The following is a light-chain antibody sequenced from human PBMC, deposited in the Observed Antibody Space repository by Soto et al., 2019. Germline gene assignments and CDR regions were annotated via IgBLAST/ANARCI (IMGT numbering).Light chain of an antibody. Sequence: EIVLTQSAATLSLSPGERATLSCRASQSVSTCLAWYQQNRGQAPRLLILDPSNRATGIPARFSGSGSGTDFTLTSSCVAAEDVAVHYCQQRGKWPPALTFGGGTNIEIK. CDR1: QSVSTC. CDR2: DPS. V-gene: IGKV3-11*01. J-gene: IGKJ4*01. CDR3: QQRGKWPPALT.